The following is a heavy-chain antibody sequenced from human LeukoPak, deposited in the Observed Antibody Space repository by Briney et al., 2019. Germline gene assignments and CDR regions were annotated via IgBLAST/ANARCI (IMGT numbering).Heavy chain of an antibody. CDR2: IIPILGIA. J-gene: IGHJ4*02. V-gene: IGHV1-69*04. Sequence: SVKVSCKASGGTSSSYAISWVRQAPGQGLEWMGRIIPILGIANYAQKFQGRVTITADKSTSTAYMELSSLRSEDTAVYYCARGSVVAGPFDYWGQGTLVTVSS. CDR1: GGTSSSYA. CDR3: ARGSVVAGPFDY. D-gene: IGHD2-21*01.